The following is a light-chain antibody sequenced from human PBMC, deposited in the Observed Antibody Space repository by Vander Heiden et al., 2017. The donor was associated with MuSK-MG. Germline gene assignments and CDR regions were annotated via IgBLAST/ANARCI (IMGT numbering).Light chain of an antibody. CDR3: QQYDSNPTLT. J-gene: IGKJ4*01. Sequence: DIVMTQSPDSLAVSLGERATINCKSSQSVLYSSNNKNYLAWYQQKPGQPPKLLIYWAPTRESGVPDRFSGSGSGTDFTLTISSRQAEDVAVYYCQQYDSNPTLTFGGGTKVEIK. CDR2: WAP. V-gene: IGKV4-1*01. CDR1: QSVLYSSNNKNY.